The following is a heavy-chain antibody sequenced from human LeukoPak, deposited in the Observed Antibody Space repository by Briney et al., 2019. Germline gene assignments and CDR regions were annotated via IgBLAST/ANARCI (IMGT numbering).Heavy chain of an antibody. CDR1: GFSSTNAW. Sequence: GGSLRLSCAASGFSSTNAWMSWVRQAPGKGLQWVARIKSKAHGGATDYAAPVKGRFTISRDDSKETVDLQMDRLKTEDSAIYYCTTDPPFTQPELDYWGQGTLVTVSS. V-gene: IGHV3-15*01. CDR3: TTDPPFTQPELDY. J-gene: IGHJ4*02. CDR2: IKSKAHGGAT. D-gene: IGHD5-18*01.